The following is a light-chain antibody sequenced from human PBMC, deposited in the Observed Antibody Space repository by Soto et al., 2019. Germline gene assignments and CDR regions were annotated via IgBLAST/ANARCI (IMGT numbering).Light chain of an antibody. CDR1: SSDVGAYNY. Sequence: QSVLTQPRSVSGSPGQSVTISCTGTSSDVGAYNYVSWYQQHPGKAPKFMIYDVSKRPPGVPDRFSGSKSGNTASLTISGLQADDEADYYCCSYAGTYSYVFGTGTKV. V-gene: IGLV2-11*01. CDR3: CSYAGTYSYV. J-gene: IGLJ1*01. CDR2: DVS.